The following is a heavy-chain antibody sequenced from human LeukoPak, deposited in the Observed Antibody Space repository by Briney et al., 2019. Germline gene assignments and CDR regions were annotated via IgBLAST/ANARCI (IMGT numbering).Heavy chain of an antibody. D-gene: IGHD5-18*01. J-gene: IGHJ4*02. Sequence: MPSETLSLTCAVYGVSFSGYYWSWIRQPPGKGLEWIGEINHSGSTNYNPSLKSRVTISVDTSKNQFSLKLSSVTAADTAVYYCARAMGYSYGSVHDYWGQGTLVTVSS. CDR1: GVSFSGYY. CDR2: INHSGST. CDR3: ARAMGYSYGSVHDY. V-gene: IGHV4-34*01.